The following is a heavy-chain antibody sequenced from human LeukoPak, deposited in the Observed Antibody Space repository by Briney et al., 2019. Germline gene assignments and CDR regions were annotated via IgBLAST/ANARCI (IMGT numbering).Heavy chain of an antibody. V-gene: IGHV4-31*03. CDR1: GGSISSGGYY. CDR3: ARSYCSSTSCSPYYYYYMDV. D-gene: IGHD2-2*01. CDR2: IYYSGST. Sequence: SETLSLTCTVSGGSISSGGYYWSWIRQHPGKGLEWIGYIYYSGSTYYNPSLKSRVTISVDTSKNQFSLKLSSVTAADTAVYYCARSYCSSTSCSPYYYYYMDVWGKGTTVTVSS. J-gene: IGHJ6*03.